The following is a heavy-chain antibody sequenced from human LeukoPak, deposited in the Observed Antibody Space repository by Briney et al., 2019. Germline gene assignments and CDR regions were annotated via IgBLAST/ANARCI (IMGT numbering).Heavy chain of an antibody. J-gene: IGHJ3*02. CDR3: ARDSSGWFFGAFDI. CDR2: IYTSGST. D-gene: IGHD6-19*01. Sequence: SETLSLTCTVSGGSISSYYWSWIRQPAGKGLEWIGRIYTSGSTNYNPSLKSRVTMSVDTSKNQFSLKLSSVTAADTAVYYCARDSSGWFFGAFDIWGQGTMVTVSS. V-gene: IGHV4-4*07. CDR1: GGSISSYY.